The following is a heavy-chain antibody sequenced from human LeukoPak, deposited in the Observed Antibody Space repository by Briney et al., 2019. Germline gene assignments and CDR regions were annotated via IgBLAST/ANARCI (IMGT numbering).Heavy chain of an antibody. V-gene: IGHV3-30*01. Sequence: GGSLRLSCAASGFTFSSYAMHWVRQAPGKGLEWVAVISYDGSNKYYADSAKGRFTISRDNSKNTLYLQMNSLRAEDTAVYYCARDGVPAAIPHYYYMDVWGKGTTVTVSS. J-gene: IGHJ6*03. CDR3: ARDGVPAAIPHYYYMDV. D-gene: IGHD2-2*02. CDR2: ISYDGSNK. CDR1: GFTFSSYA.